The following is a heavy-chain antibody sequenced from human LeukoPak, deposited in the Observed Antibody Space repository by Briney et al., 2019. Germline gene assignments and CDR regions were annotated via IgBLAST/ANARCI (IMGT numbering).Heavy chain of an antibody. CDR2: IKQDRSEK. V-gene: IGHV3-7*01. CDR1: GFTFSHAW. D-gene: IGHD3-3*01. CDR3: ARLREIPVFGVVTKSTSYFDY. J-gene: IGHJ4*02. Sequence: GGSLRLSCAASGFTFSHAWMSWVRQAPGKGLELVANIKQDRSEKYYVDSVKGRFTISRDNAKNSLYLQMNSLRAEDTAVYYCARLREIPVFGVVTKSTSYFDYWGQGTLVTVSS.